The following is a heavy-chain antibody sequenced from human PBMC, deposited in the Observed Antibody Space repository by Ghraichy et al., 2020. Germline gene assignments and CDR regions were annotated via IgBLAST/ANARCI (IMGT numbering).Heavy chain of an antibody. CDR1: GGSISNSDYY. CDR3: ARHGPRVTGYAGGFDP. J-gene: IGHJ5*02. V-gene: IGHV4-39*01. D-gene: IGHD3-9*01. CDR2: ISYSGST. Sequence: SETLSLTCTVSGGSISNSDYYWGWIRQPPGKGLECIAIISYSGSTYYNPSLTSRLTMSVDTSKNQVSLKLSSVTAADTAVYYCARHGPRVTGYAGGFDPWGQGTLVTVSS.